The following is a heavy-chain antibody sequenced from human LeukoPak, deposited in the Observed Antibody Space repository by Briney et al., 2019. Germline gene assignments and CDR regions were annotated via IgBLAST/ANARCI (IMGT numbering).Heavy chain of an antibody. CDR2: INSDGSST. CDR1: GFTFSSYW. V-gene: IGHV3-74*01. CDR3: ARVARAEDYFDY. Sequence: PGGSLRLSCAASGFTFSSYWKHWVRQAPGKGLVWVSRINSDGSSTSYADSVKGRFTISRDNAKNTLYLQMNSLRAEDTAVYYCARVARAEDYFDYWGQGTLVTVSS. J-gene: IGHJ4*02.